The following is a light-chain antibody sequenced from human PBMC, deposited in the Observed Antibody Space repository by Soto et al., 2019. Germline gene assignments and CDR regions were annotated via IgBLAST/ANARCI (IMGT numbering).Light chain of an antibody. Sequence: DVQMTQSPSTLSASVGDRVTITCRASQSISSWLAWYQQKPGKAPKLLIYKASTLESGVPSNFSGSGSGTEFTLTISSMQTADFAHYYCQQYNSYPWTFGQGTKVDIK. CDR1: QSISSW. V-gene: IGKV1-5*03. J-gene: IGKJ1*01. CDR3: QQYNSYPWT. CDR2: KAS.